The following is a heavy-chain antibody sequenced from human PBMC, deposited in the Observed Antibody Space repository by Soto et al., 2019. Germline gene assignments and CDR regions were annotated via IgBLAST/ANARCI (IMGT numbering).Heavy chain of an antibody. Sequence: PSETLSLTCTVSGCSISSGDYYWSWIRQPPGKGLEWIGYIYYSGSTYYNPSLKSRVTISVDTSKNQFSLKLSSVTAADTAVYYCARVGDYDFWSGYYYGMDVWGQGTTVTVSS. D-gene: IGHD3-3*01. J-gene: IGHJ6*02. V-gene: IGHV4-30-4*01. CDR2: IYYSGST. CDR3: ARVGDYDFWSGYYYGMDV. CDR1: GCSISSGDYY.